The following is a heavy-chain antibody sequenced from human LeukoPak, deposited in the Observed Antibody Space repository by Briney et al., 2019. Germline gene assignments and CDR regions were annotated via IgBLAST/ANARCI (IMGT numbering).Heavy chain of an antibody. CDR1: GFTFSSYA. CDR2: ISYDGSNK. Sequence: PGGSLRLSCAASGFTFSSYAMHWVRQAPGKGLEWVAVISYDGSNKYYADSVKGRFTISRDNSKNTLYLQMNSLRAEDTAVYYCAKRGNTISFFDPWGQGTLVTVSS. J-gene: IGHJ5*02. CDR3: AKRGNTISFFDP. V-gene: IGHV3-30*18. D-gene: IGHD1-1*01.